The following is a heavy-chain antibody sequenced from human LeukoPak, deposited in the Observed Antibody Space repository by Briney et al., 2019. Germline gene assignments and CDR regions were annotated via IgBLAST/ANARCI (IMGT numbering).Heavy chain of an antibody. J-gene: IGHJ3*01. D-gene: IGHD3-10*01. CDR2: IRYDGSNK. CDR1: GFTFSSYG. V-gene: IGHV3-30*02. Sequence: GGSLRLSCAASGFTFSSYGMHWVRQAPGKGLEWVAFIRYDGSNKYYADSVKGRFTISRDNSKNTLYLQMNSLRAGDTALYFCARGGKKNGGDSLHLWGPGTMVTVAS. CDR3: ARGGKKNGGDSLHL.